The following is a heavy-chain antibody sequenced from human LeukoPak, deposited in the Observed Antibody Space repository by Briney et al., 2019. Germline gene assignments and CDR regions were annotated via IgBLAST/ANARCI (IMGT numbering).Heavy chain of an antibody. D-gene: IGHD4-23*01. CDR1: GYTFTSYD. CDR3: ARGAGGNPGFDY. CDR2: MNPNSGNT. J-gene: IGHJ4*02. V-gene: IGHV1-8*01. Sequence: ASVKVSCKASGYTFTSYDINWMRQATGQGLEWMGWMNPNSGNTGYAQKFQGRVTMTRNTSISTAYMELSSLRSEDTAVYYCARGAGGNPGFDYWGQGTLVTVSS.